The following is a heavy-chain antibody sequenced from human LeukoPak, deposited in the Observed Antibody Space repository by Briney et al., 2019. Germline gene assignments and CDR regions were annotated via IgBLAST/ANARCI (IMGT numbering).Heavy chain of an antibody. CDR1: GGTFSSYA. CDR3: ATARDYYYYMDV. Sequence: GASVKVSCKASGGTFSSYAISWVRQAPGQGLEWMGGIIPIFGTANYAQKFQGRVTITADESTSTAYMELSSLRSEDTAVYYCATARDYYYYMDVWGKGTTVTVSS. CDR2: IIPIFGTA. J-gene: IGHJ6*03. V-gene: IGHV1-69*01.